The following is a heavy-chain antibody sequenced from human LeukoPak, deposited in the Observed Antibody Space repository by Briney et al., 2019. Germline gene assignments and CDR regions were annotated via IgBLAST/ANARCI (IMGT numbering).Heavy chain of an antibody. D-gene: IGHD1-26*01. J-gene: IGHJ6*02. CDR1: GFTFSSYG. CDR2: ISFDGSNK. CDR3: AKDAHSGSSYYYYYGMDV. Sequence: GRSLRLSCAASGFTFSSYGTHWGRHAPGKGLEWVAVISFDGSNKYYADSVKGRFTISRDNSKNTLYLQMNSLRAEDTAVYYCAKDAHSGSSYYYYYGMDVWGQGTTVTASS. V-gene: IGHV3-30*18.